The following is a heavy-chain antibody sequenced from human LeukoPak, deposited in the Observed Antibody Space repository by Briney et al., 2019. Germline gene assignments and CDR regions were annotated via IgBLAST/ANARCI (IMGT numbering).Heavy chain of an antibody. CDR3: ATGYDYVGGSYRYTGFDY. Sequence: ASVKVSCKVSGYTLTELSMHWVRQAPGKGLEWMGGFDPEDGETIYAQKFQGRVTMTEDTSTDTAYMELSSLRSEDTAVYYCATGYDYVGGSYRYTGFDYWGQGTLVTVSS. CDR2: FDPEDGET. CDR1: GYTLTELS. V-gene: IGHV1-24*01. D-gene: IGHD3-16*02. J-gene: IGHJ4*02.